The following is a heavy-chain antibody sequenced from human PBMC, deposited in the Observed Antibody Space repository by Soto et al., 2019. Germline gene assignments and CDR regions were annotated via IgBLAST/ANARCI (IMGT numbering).Heavy chain of an antibody. D-gene: IGHD6-6*01. CDR2: ISDSDGRT. CDR3: ARIWGSTSGYYYYGMDV. Sequence: GGSLRLSCAASGFSFSSCAMSWVRQAPGKGLEWVSAISDSDGRTYHADSVKGRFTISRDNFKNTLYLQMNRLRAEDTAVYYCARIWGSTSGYYYYGMDVWGQGTTVTVSS. J-gene: IGHJ6*02. CDR1: GFSFSSCA. V-gene: IGHV3-23*01.